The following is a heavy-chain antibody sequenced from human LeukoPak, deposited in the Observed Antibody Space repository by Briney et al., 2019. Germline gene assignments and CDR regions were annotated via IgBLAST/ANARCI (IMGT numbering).Heavy chain of an antibody. D-gene: IGHD3-22*01. Sequence: GGSLRLSCTASGFTFGDYAMSWFRQAPGKGLEWVGFIRSKAYGGTTEYAASVKGRFTISRDDSKSIAYLQMNSLKTEDTAVYYCTSDPSCITMSVEATDYWGQGTLVTVSS. CDR2: IRSKAYGGTT. CDR1: GFTFGDYA. V-gene: IGHV3-49*03. J-gene: IGHJ4*02. CDR3: TSDPSCITMSVEATDY.